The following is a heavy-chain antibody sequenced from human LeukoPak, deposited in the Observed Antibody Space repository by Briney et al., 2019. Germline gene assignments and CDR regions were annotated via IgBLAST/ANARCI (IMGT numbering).Heavy chain of an antibody. CDR3: AKDDYYYGSGSYSNWSDP. CDR1: GFTFSSYW. CDR2: INSDGSST. J-gene: IGHJ5*02. D-gene: IGHD3-10*01. V-gene: IGHV3-74*01. Sequence: GGSLRLSCAASGFTFSSYWMHWVRQGPGKGLVWVSRINSDGSSTNYADSVKGRFTISRDNAKNTLYLQMNSLRAEDTAVYYCAKDDYYYGSGSYSNWSDPWGQGTLVTVSS.